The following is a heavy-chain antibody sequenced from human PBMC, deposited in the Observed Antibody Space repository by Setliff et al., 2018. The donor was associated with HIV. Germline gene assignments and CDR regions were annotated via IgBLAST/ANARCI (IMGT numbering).Heavy chain of an antibody. V-gene: IGHV1-69*06. J-gene: IGHJ3*02. Sequence: GASVKVSCKASGGTFSSYAISWVRQAPGQGLEWMGRIIPIFGTANYAQKFQGRVTITADKSTSTAYMELSSLRSEGTAVDYCARGGTTDAFDIWGQGTMVTVSS. CDR1: GGTFSSYA. D-gene: IGHD3-16*01. CDR2: IIPIFGTA. CDR3: ARGGTTDAFDI.